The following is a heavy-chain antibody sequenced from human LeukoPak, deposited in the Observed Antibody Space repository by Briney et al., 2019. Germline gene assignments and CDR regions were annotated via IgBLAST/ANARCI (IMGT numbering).Heavy chain of an antibody. D-gene: IGHD5-18*01. Sequence: ESLRLSCAASGFAFDDYAMNWVRQVPGRGLEWVSGINWNGRITEYADSVKVRLTISRQNTKNSLYLYMNNLGGEDTALYFCARGSVQLWLRDTYYYMDVWGKGTTVTVSS. J-gene: IGHJ6*03. CDR3: ARGSVQLWLRDTYYYMDV. CDR2: INWNGRIT. CDR1: GFAFDDYA. V-gene: IGHV3-20*04.